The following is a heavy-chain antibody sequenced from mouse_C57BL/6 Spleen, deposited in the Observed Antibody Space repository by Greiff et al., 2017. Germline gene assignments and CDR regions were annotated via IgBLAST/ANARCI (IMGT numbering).Heavy chain of an antibody. CDR3: ARGVIDYFDV. Sequence: EVKLMESGPELVKPGASVKMSCTASGFTFTDYYMPWVKQSPGKSLEWIGYINPNNGGTSYNQKFKGKATLTVNKSSSTAYMELRSLTSEDAAVYYCARGVIDYFDVWGTGTTVTVSA. D-gene: IGHD2-1*01. CDR2: INPNNGGT. CDR1: GFTFTDYY. J-gene: IGHJ1*03. V-gene: IGHV1-22*01.